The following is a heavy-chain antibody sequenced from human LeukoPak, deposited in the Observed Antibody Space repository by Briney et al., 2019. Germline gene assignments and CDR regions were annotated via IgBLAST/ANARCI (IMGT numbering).Heavy chain of an antibody. J-gene: IGHJ4*02. D-gene: IGHD1/OR15-1a*01. CDR3: AKQRYERYYFDY. V-gene: IGHV3-21*01. CDR2: ISSSSSSYI. Sequence: PGGSLRLSRAASGFTFSSYSMNWVRQAPGKGLEWVSSISSSSSSYIYYADSVKGRFTISRDNAKNSLYLQMNSLRAEDTAVYYCAKQRYERYYFDYWGQGTLVTVSS. CDR1: GFTFSSYS.